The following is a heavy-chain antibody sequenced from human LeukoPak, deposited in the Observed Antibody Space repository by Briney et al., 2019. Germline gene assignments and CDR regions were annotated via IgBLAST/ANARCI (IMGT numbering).Heavy chain of an antibody. V-gene: IGHV3-30-3*01. CDR1: AFTFSNYT. J-gene: IGHJ4*02. CDR3: ARIPRTWLRFPYFDY. D-gene: IGHD5-12*01. CDR2: ISYDGSNK. Sequence: GGSLRLSCAASAFTFSNYTMHWVRQAPGKGLEWVAVISYDGSNKYYADSVKGRFTISRDNSKNTLYLQVNSLRGEDTAVYYCARIPRTWLRFPYFDYWGQGTLVTVSS.